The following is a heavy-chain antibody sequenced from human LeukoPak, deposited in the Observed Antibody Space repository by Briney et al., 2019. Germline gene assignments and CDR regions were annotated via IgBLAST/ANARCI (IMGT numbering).Heavy chain of an antibody. D-gene: IGHD2-21*01. CDR3: AKALRETHRPVYSYYYMDV. Sequence: GVSLRLSCAASEFTFNNYAVSWVRQAPGQGLEWVSTISGRGGITYYADSVKGRFTISRDNSKNTVFLQMNSLRVDDTAVYYCAKALRETHRPVYSYYYMDVWGKGTTDTVSS. CDR1: EFTFNNYA. J-gene: IGHJ6*03. V-gene: IGHV3-23*01. CDR2: ISGRGGIT.